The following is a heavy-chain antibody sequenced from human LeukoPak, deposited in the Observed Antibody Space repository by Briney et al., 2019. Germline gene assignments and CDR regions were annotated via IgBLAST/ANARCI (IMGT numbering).Heavy chain of an antibody. Sequence: AGGSLRLSCSASGFTFSRSGMYWVRQAPGKGLDWVAHIQDIGNNKYYADSVKGRFTISRDNSKNTLFLQMNSLMPEDTAVYYCARDRRGSWTIGYWGQGILVTVSS. D-gene: IGHD6-13*01. CDR1: GFTFSRSG. V-gene: IGHV3-30*02. CDR3: ARDRRGSWTIGY. J-gene: IGHJ4*02. CDR2: IQDIGNNK.